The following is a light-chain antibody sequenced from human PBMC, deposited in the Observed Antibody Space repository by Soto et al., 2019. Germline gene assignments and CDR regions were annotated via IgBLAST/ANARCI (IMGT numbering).Light chain of an antibody. Sequence: QSALTQPASMSGSPGQSITISCTGTRTDAGGYNYVSWYQQHPAKVPKLLIYEVSNRPSGVSNRFSGSKSGSTASLTISGLQPEDEGDYYCSSYTRSNTWVFGGGTKLT. CDR2: EVS. CDR1: RTDAGGYNY. V-gene: IGLV2-14*01. CDR3: SSYTRSNTWV. J-gene: IGLJ3*02.